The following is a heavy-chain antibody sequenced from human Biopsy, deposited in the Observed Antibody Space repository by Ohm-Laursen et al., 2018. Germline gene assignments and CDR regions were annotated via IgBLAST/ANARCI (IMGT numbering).Heavy chain of an antibody. Sequence: ASVKVSCKVSGYSLIELSMYWVRQAPGKGLEWMGSFDLDDGETINVQRFQGRVTMTADTSTDTAYMEMSGLRSDDTAVYYCATNTRGGELEPWKGHYYGMDVWGQGTSVTVSS. J-gene: IGHJ6*02. CDR2: FDLDDGET. CDR3: ATNTRGGELEPWKGHYYGMDV. V-gene: IGHV1-24*01. D-gene: IGHD1-1*01. CDR1: GYSLIELS.